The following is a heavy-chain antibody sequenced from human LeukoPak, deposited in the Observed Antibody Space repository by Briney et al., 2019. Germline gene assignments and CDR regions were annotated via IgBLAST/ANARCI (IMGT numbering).Heavy chain of an antibody. J-gene: IGHJ4*02. CDR3: AREGGKGDYYDSSGHEEGFDY. V-gene: IGHV4-38-2*02. CDR1: GYSISSGYY. Sequence: SETLSLTCTVSGYSISSGYYWGWIRQPPGKGLEWFGSIYHSGSTYYNPSLKSRVTISVDKSKNQFSLKLSSVTAADTAVYYCAREGGKGDYYDSSGHEEGFDYWGQGTLVTVSS. D-gene: IGHD3-22*01. CDR2: IYHSGST.